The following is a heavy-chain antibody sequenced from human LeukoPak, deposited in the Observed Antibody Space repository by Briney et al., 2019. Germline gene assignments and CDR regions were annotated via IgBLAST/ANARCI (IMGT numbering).Heavy chain of an antibody. Sequence: SETLSLTCTVSGGSISSYYWSWIRQPPGKGLEWIGYIYYSGSTNYNPSLKSRVTISVDTSKNQFSLKLSSVTAADTAVYYCARGFPDKEGWFDPWGQGTLVTVSS. J-gene: IGHJ5*02. CDR1: GGSISSYY. V-gene: IGHV4-59*01. CDR3: ARGFPDKEGWFDP. CDR2: IYYSGST.